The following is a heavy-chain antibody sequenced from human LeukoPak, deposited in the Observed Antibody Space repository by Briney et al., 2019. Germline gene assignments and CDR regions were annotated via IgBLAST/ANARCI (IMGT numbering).Heavy chain of an antibody. CDR1: GYTFTSYD. D-gene: IGHD1-1*01. CDR2: ISGYNGNT. CDR3: ARSSLQLEPPRY. J-gene: IGHJ4*02. Sequence: ASVKVSCKASGYTFTSYDISWVRQAPGQGLEWMGWISGYNGNTNYAQSFQVRVTMTKDTSTNTAYMELRSLRSDDTAVYYCARSSLQLEPPRYWGQGTLVTVSS. V-gene: IGHV1-18*01.